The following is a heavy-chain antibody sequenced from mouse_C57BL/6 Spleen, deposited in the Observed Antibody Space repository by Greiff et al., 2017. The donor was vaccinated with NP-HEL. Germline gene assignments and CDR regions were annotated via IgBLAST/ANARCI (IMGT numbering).Heavy chain of an antibody. CDR3: ARFPYYGSSLDY. CDR1: GYTFTSYW. V-gene: IGHV1-55*01. Sequence: VQLQQPGAELVKPGASVKMSCKASGYTFTSYWITWVKQRPGQGLEWIGDIYPGSGSTNYNEKFKSKATLTVDTSSSTAYMQLSSLTSEDSAVYYCARFPYYGSSLDYWGQGTTLTVSS. D-gene: IGHD1-1*01. CDR2: IYPGSGST. J-gene: IGHJ2*01.